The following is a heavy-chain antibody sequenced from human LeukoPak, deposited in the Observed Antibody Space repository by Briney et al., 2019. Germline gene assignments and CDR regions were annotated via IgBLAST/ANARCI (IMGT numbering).Heavy chain of an antibody. V-gene: IGHV3-NL1*01. Sequence: PGGSLRLSCAASGFTFSNYGMHWVRQAPGKGLEWVSVIYSGGSTYYADSVKGRFTTSRDNSKNTLYLQMNSLRAEDTAVYYCARVHSPWQWLQHDWFDPWGQGTLVTVSS. D-gene: IGHD6-19*01. CDR2: IYSGGST. CDR3: ARVHSPWQWLQHDWFDP. CDR1: GFTFSNYG. J-gene: IGHJ5*02.